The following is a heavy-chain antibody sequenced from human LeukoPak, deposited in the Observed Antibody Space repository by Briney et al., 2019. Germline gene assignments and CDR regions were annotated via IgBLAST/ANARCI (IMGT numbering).Heavy chain of an antibody. CDR1: GFTFSSYW. J-gene: IGHJ5*02. CDR2: IKQDGRDK. V-gene: IGHV3-7*03. Sequence: GGSLRLFCAASGFTFSSYWMSWVRQAPGKGLEWVANIKQDGRDKYYVDSVKGRFTISRDNAKNSLYLQMNSLRAEDTAVYYCARVDGHAHRFDPWGQGTLVTVSS. CDR3: ARVDGHAHRFDP.